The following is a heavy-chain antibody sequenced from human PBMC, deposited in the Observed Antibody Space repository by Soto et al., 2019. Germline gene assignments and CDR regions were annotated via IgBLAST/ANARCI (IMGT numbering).Heavy chain of an antibody. CDR3: ARDKITGVFDY. J-gene: IGHJ4*02. CDR1: GDSISNSRFY. V-gene: IGHV4-39*02. CDR2: IYHTGNA. D-gene: IGHD2-8*02. Sequence: SETLSITCGVSGDSISNSRFYWAWIRQPPGEGLEWIGSIYHTGNAYYNPSLKSRVTISVDTSKNQSSLKLTSVTAADTAVYYCARDKITGVFDYWGQGTLVTVSS.